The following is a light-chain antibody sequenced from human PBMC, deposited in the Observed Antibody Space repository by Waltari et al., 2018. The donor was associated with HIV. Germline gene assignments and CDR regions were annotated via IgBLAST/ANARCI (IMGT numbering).Light chain of an antibody. CDR2: DAS. J-gene: IGKJ2*01. CDR1: VSISRF. CDR3: QQANGFPHT. Sequence: DIQVTQFPSSLPASVGGTVTITCRASVSISRFLAWYQQKPGQAPRLLIYDASRVDGGAPSRFRGFGSGTDFTLVISNLQIEDFATYICQQANGFPHTFGQGTKVE. V-gene: IGKV1-12*01.